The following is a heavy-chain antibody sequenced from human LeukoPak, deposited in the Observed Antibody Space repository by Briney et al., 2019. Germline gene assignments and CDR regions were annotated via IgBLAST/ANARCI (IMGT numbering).Heavy chain of an antibody. CDR3: ARDSAWELLLGTFDY. CDR2: INSDGSIT. V-gene: IGHV3-74*03. CDR1: GFTFSNYW. J-gene: IGHJ4*02. Sequence: PGGSLRLSCAASGFTFSNYWMHWVRHVPGKGLVWLSRINSDGSITTYADSVKGRFTIFRDNAKKTLYLQMNSLRVEDTAVYYCARDSAWELLLGTFDYWGQGTLVTVSS. D-gene: IGHD1-26*01.